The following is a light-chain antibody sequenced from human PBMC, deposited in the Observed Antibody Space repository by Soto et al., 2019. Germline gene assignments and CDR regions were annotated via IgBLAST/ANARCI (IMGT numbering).Light chain of an antibody. Sequence: EIVMTQSPATLSVSPGERATLSCRASQSVSSNLAWYQQKPGQAPRLLIYGASSRATDIPDRFSGSGSGADFTLTISRLEPEDFAVYYCLHHGSSLWTFGQGTQVDIK. CDR2: GAS. V-gene: IGKV3-20*01. J-gene: IGKJ1*01. CDR1: QSVSSN. CDR3: LHHGSSLWT.